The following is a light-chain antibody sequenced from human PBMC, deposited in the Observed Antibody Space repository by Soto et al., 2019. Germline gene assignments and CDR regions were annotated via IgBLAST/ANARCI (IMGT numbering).Light chain of an antibody. CDR3: QQYNDYAIT. CDR1: QSINSW. V-gene: IGKV1-5*03. CDR2: KAS. J-gene: IGKJ5*01. Sequence: DIPMTQSPSTLSASVGDRVTITCRASQSINSWLAWYQQKPGKAPKLLIYKASSLESGVPSRFSGSGSGTEFTLTISSLQPDDFATYYCQQYNDYAITFGQGTRLEIK.